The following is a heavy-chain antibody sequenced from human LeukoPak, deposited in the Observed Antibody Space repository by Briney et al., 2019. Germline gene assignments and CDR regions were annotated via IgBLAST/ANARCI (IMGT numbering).Heavy chain of an antibody. V-gene: IGHV3-7*01. D-gene: IGHD2-2*03. CDR1: GFTFSTYW. Sequence: GWSLRLSCAPSGFTFSTYWMTWVRHSPGKGLEWVANIYPDGSEKYHVDSVKGRFTISRDNAKNSLYLQMNNLRAEDTAVYYCARHMDWSFDYWGQGTLVTVSS. CDR3: ARHMDWSFDY. J-gene: IGHJ4*02. CDR2: IYPDGSEK.